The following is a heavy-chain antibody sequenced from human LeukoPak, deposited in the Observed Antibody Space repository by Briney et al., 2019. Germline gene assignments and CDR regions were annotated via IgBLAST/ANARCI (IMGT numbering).Heavy chain of an antibody. CDR2: IYSGGST. CDR3: ARAPYDILTGSYFDY. Sequence: GGSLRLSCAASGFTVSSNYMSWVRQAPGKGLEWVSVIYSGGSTYYADSVKGRFTISRDNSKNTLYLQMNSLRAEDTAVYYCARAPYDILTGSYFDYWGQGTLVTVSS. D-gene: IGHD3-9*01. V-gene: IGHV3-53*01. CDR1: GFTVSSNY. J-gene: IGHJ4*02.